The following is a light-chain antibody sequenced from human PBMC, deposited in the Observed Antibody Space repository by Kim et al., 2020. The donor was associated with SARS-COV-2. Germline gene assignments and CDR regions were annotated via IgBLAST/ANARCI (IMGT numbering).Light chain of an antibody. CDR2: GAS. Sequence: SSSYLAWYQQKPGQAPRLLIHGASSRATGIPDRFSGSGSGTDFTLTISRLEPEDFAVYYCQQYGSSPYTFGQGTKLEI. J-gene: IGKJ2*01. CDR3: QQYGSSPYT. CDR1: SSSY. V-gene: IGKV3-20*01.